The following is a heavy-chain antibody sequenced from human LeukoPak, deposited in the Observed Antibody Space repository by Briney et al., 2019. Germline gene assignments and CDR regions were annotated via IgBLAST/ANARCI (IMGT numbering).Heavy chain of an antibody. Sequence: SETLSLTCTVSGGSVSSGSYYWSWIRQPPGKGLEWIGYIYYSGSTNYNPSLKSRVTISVDTSKNQFSLELSTVTAADTAVYYCARDPFPMTTVTTSEYWGQGTLVTVSS. D-gene: IGHD4-17*01. J-gene: IGHJ4*02. V-gene: IGHV4-61*01. CDR3: ARDPFPMTTVTTSEY. CDR1: GGSVSSGSYY. CDR2: IYYSGST.